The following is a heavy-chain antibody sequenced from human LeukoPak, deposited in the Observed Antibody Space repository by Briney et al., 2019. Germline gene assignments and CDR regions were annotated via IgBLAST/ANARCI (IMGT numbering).Heavy chain of an antibody. J-gene: IGHJ5*02. CDR1: GGSVSSNSAA. V-gene: IGHV6-1*01. CDR3: AREYSSGGSGWFDP. Sequence: SHTLSLTCAISGGSVSSNSAAWNWIRQSPSRGLEWLGRTYYRSKWYNDYAVSVKSRITINPDTSKNQFSLQLNSVTPEDTAVYYCAREYSSGGSGWFDPWGQGTLVTVSS. CDR2: TYYRSKWYN. D-gene: IGHD6-19*01.